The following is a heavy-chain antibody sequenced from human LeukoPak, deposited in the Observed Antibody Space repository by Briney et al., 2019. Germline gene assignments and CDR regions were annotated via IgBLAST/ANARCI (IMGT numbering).Heavy chain of an antibody. Sequence: GGSLRLSCAASGFTLSGSAMHWVRQASGKGLEWVGRIRRKANSYATAYAASVKGRFTISRDDLKNTAYLQMNSLKTEDTAVYYCTSANIVVVPAAFDAFDIWGQGTMVTVSS. J-gene: IGHJ3*02. V-gene: IGHV3-73*01. CDR2: IRRKANSYAT. D-gene: IGHD2-2*01. CDR1: GFTLSGSA. CDR3: TSANIVVVPAAFDAFDI.